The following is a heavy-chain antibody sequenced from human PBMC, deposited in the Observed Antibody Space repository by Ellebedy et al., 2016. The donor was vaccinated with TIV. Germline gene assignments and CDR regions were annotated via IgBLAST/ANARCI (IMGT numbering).Heavy chain of an antibody. Sequence: GESLKISCAASGFTFSSYSMNWVRQAPGKGLEWVSYISSSSSTIYYADSVKGRFTIARDNAKNSLYLQMNSLRDEDTAVYYCARALYCSSTSCYILRSYWYFDLWGRGTLVTVSS. V-gene: IGHV3-48*02. CDR2: ISSSSSTI. CDR1: GFTFSSYS. CDR3: ARALYCSSTSCYILRSYWYFDL. J-gene: IGHJ2*01. D-gene: IGHD2-2*02.